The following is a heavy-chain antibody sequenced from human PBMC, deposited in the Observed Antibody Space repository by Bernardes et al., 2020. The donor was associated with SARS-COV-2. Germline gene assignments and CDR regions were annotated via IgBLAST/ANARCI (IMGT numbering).Heavy chain of an antibody. CDR1: GFTVSSNY. D-gene: IGHD3-3*01. CDR3: ARDSRFLEWSPAWFDP. J-gene: IGHJ5*02. V-gene: IGHV3-53*05. Sequence: GSLIRSCAASGFTVSSNYMSWVRQAPGQGLEWVSVIYSGGSTYYADSVKGRFTISRDNSKNTLYLQMNSLRAEDTAVYYCARDSRFLEWSPAWFDPWGQGTLVTVSS. CDR2: IYSGGST.